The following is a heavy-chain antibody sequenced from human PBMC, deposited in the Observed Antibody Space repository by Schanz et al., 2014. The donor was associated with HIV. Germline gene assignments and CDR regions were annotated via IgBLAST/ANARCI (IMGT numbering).Heavy chain of an antibody. CDR3: TKEVPPDV. Sequence: EVRLLESVGGPVQPGGSLRLACSASGFNFSNYAMHWVRQTAGKGLAWVSGFSGSAGSTYYADSVKGRFTISRDNSKNTLNLQMNSLRAEDTAVYYCTKEVPPDVWGQGTTVTVSS. J-gene: IGHJ6*02. V-gene: IGHV3-23*01. D-gene: IGHD1-1*01. CDR2: FSGSAGST. CDR1: GFNFSNYA.